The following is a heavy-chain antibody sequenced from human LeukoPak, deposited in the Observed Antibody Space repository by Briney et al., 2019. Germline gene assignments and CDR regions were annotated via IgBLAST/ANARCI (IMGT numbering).Heavy chain of an antibody. J-gene: IGHJ6*02. CDR3: ARDFVVAAAGNLYYYGMDV. V-gene: IGHV3-21*01. Sequence: GGSLRLSCAASGFTFSSYSMNWVRQAPGKGLEWVSSISSSSSYIYYADSVKGRFTISRDNAKNSLYLQMNSLRAKDTAVYYCARDFVVAAAGNLYYYGMDVWGQGTTVTVSS. CDR2: ISSSSSYI. D-gene: IGHD6-13*01. CDR1: GFTFSSYS.